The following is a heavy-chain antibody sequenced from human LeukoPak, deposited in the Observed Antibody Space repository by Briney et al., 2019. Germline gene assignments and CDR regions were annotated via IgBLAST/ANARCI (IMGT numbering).Heavy chain of an antibody. V-gene: IGHV4-39*01. CDR1: GGSISSSSYY. CDR3: ARRIMITFGGVIVGYYFDY. J-gene: IGHJ4*02. CDR2: IYYGGST. D-gene: IGHD3-16*02. Sequence: SETLSLTCTVSGGSISSSSYYWGWIRQPPGKGLEWIGSIYYGGSTYYNPSLKSRVTISVDTSKNQFSLKLSSVTAADTAVYYCARRIMITFGGVIVGYYFDYWGQGTLVTVSS.